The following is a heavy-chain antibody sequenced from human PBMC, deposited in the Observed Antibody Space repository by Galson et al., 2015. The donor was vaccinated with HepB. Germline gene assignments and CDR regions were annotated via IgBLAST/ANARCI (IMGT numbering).Heavy chain of an antibody. Sequence: ETLSLTCAVYGGSFSGYYWSWIRQPPGKGLEWIGEINHSGSTNYNPSLKSRVTISVDTSKNQFSLKLSSVTAADTAVYYCARDGSGIVGATIDAFDIWGQGTMVTVSS. J-gene: IGHJ3*02. D-gene: IGHD1-26*01. V-gene: IGHV4-34*01. CDR1: GGSFSGYY. CDR2: INHSGST. CDR3: ARDGSGIVGATIDAFDI.